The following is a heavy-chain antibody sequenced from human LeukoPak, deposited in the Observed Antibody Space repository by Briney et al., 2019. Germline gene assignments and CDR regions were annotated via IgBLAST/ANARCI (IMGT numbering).Heavy chain of an antibody. J-gene: IGHJ4*02. Sequence: GESLKISCKGSGYSFTSYWIGWVRQMPGKGLEWTGIIYPGDSDTRYSPSFQGQVTISADKSISTAYLQWGSLKASDTAMYYCARHDSSSWYDFDYWGQGTLVTVSS. D-gene: IGHD6-13*01. CDR1: GYSFTSYW. V-gene: IGHV5-51*01. CDR3: ARHDSSSWYDFDY. CDR2: IYPGDSDT.